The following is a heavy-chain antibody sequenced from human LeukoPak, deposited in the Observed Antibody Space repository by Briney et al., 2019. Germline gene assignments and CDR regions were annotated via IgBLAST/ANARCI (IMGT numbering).Heavy chain of an antibody. V-gene: IGHV3-23*01. CDR2: ISGSGGST. CDR3: ARDFTDYGDYGAFDY. CDR1: GFMFSSYA. Sequence: GGSLRLSCAASGFMFSSYAMSWVRQAPGKGLEWVSAISGSGGSTYYADSVKGRFTISRDNSKNTLYLQMNSLGAEDTAVYYCARDFTDYGDYGAFDYWGQGTLVTVSS. J-gene: IGHJ4*02. D-gene: IGHD4-17*01.